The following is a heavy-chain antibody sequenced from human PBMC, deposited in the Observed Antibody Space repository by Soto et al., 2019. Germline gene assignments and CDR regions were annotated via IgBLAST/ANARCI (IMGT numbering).Heavy chain of an antibody. J-gene: IGHJ4*02. D-gene: IGHD2-8*02. V-gene: IGHV4-61*03. Sequence: AETLTLSCTASGSSVSGGCYYWTWLRQPPGPGLEWRGNSYQRGSTNYNPSLKSRAAIAVDTSNTHSSLKLRSGSAADTAVYYCGREGGVNGTRRFRGPGTLVTGSS. CDR3: GREGGVNGTRRF. CDR2: SYQRGST. CDR1: GSSVSGGCYY.